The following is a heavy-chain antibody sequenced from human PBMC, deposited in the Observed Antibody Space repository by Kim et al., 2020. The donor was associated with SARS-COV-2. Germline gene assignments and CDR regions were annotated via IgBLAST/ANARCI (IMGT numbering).Heavy chain of an antibody. CDR2: IYYSGSG. J-gene: IGHJ4*02. D-gene: IGHD1-7*01. Sequence: SETLSLTCTVSGASISSSSYYWGWIRQPPGKGLEWIGTIYYSGSGHYNPSLESRVTTSVDTSKNQFSLNLSSVTAADTAVYYCARRNYPYYFDYWGQGTLVTVSS. CDR1: GASISSSSYY. V-gene: IGHV4-39*01. CDR3: ARRNYPYYFDY.